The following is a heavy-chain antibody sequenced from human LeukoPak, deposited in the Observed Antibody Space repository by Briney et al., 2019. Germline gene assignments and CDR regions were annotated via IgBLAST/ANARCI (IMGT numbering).Heavy chain of an antibody. CDR1: GGSISSGGYS. CDR2: IYYSGST. D-gene: IGHD3-10*01. V-gene: IGHV4-31*11. J-gene: IGHJ4*02. CDR3: ARYPGSYSALDY. Sequence: PSQTLSLTCAVSGGSISSGGYSWSWIRQPPGKGLEWIGYIYYSGSTYYNPSLKSRVTISVDTSKNQFSLKLSSVTAADTAVYYCARYPGSYSALDYWGQGTLVTVSS.